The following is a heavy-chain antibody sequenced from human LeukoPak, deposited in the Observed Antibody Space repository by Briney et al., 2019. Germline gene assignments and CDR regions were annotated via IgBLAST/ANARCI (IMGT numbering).Heavy chain of an antibody. D-gene: IGHD3-10*01. CDR3: ARKLYGSGSYAFDI. V-gene: IGHV3-9*01. CDR1: GFTFDDYA. Sequence: GGSLRLSCAASGFTFDDYAMHWVRQAPGKGLEWVSGISWNSGSIGYADSVKGRFTISRDNAKNSLYLQMNSLRAEDTALYYCARKLYGSGSYAFDIWGQGTMVTVSS. J-gene: IGHJ3*02. CDR2: ISWNSGSI.